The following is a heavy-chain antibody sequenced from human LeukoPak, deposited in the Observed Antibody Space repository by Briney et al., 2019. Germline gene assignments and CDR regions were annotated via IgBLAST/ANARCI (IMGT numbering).Heavy chain of an antibody. D-gene: IGHD6-19*01. CDR1: GYTFTGNY. Sequence: ASVKLSCKASGYTFTGNYIHWVRQAPGPGLEWMGWINPNSGGTNSAQKFQGRVTLTRDTSISTDYLELSSMRSDDTAVYYCARDLGSGWIIVDYWGQGTLVTVSS. V-gene: IGHV1-2*02. CDR2: INPNSGGT. J-gene: IGHJ4*02. CDR3: ARDLGSGWIIVDY.